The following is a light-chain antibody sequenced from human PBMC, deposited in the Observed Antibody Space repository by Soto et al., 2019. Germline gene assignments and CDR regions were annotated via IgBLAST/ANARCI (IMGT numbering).Light chain of an antibody. Sequence: EIVMTQSPATLSVSPGERATLSCRASQSILKSLAWYQQKPGQAPRLLIYGASTLATGIPARFSGTGSGTEFTLTISSLQSEDFAVYYCQQYNDWPPYSFGQGNKLEI. V-gene: IGKV3-15*01. CDR1: QSILKS. J-gene: IGKJ2*01. CDR3: QQYNDWPPYS. CDR2: GAS.